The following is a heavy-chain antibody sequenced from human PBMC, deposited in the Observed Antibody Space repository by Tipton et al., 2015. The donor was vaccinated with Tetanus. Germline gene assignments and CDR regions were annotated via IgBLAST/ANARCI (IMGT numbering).Heavy chain of an antibody. D-gene: IGHD5-12*01. J-gene: IGHJ5*02. CDR1: GYTFPDYG. Sequence: QLVQSGAEVKRPGASVRVSCKTSGYTFPDYGIVRVRQAPGQGLEWMAWITAYNGNTYTARKVQCRLAMTTDTSTNTAYMELRSLTANDAAGYYCASGGGYSSYGRPRYFDHWGQETLVAVSS. V-gene: IGHV1-18*01. CDR2: ITAYNGNT. CDR3: ASGGGYSSYGRPRYFDH.